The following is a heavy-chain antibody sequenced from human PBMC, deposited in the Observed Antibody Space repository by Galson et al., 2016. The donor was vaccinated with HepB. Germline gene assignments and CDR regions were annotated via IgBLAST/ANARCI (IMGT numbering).Heavy chain of an antibody. V-gene: IGHV4-4*02. D-gene: IGHD3-10*01. CDR2: IYHSGST. J-gene: IGHJ6*02. Sequence: WVRQPPGKGLEWIGEIYHSGSTNYNPSLKSRVTISVDKSKNQFSLKLTSVTAADTAVYYCARGYYGSGRQDVWGQGTTVTVSS. CDR3: ARGYYGSGRQDV.